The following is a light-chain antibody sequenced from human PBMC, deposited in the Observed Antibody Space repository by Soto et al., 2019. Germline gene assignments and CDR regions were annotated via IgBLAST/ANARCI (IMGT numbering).Light chain of an antibody. CDR2: KVS. CDR3: RSYAASNNVI. V-gene: IGLV2-8*01. CDR1: SSDVGGYNY. Sequence: QSALTQPPSASGSPGQSVTISCTGTSSDVGGYNYVSWYQQHPGKAPQVVIYKVSERPSGVPDRFSGSKSDNTASLTVSGLQAGDEAGYYCRSYAASNNVIFGGGTKLTVL. J-gene: IGLJ2*01.